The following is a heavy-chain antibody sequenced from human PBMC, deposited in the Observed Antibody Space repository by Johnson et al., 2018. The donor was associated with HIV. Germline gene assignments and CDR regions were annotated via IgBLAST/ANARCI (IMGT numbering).Heavy chain of an antibody. CDR3: TSTPPYYYDSGGYMGDAFDI. D-gene: IGHD3-22*01. CDR1: GCAVGGSA. J-gene: IGHJ3*02. V-gene: IGHV3-73*02. Sequence: VQLVESGGGLVQPGGSRALACAASGCAVGGSAVHWVRQAAGRGRGWVGRIRSKANSYATAYAASVKGRFTISRDDSKNTAYLQMNSLKTEDTAVYYCTSTPPYYYDSGGYMGDAFDIWGQGTMVTVSS. CDR2: IRSKANSYAT.